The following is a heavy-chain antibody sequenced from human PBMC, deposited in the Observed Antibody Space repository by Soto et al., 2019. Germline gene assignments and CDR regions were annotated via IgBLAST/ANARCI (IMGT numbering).Heavy chain of an antibody. Sequence: QGQLVQSGAEVKKPGASVKVSCQASGYTFNKYGISWVRQAPGQGLEWMGWISASNGNTDFAQKFQGRVTMAIDTSTSTAYMELRSLRSDDTAVFYFTRGHGDFAGDFDYWGQGTLVTVSS. J-gene: IGHJ4*02. CDR3: TRGHGDFAGDFDY. CDR2: ISASNGNT. CDR1: GYTFNKYG. V-gene: IGHV1-18*04. D-gene: IGHD4-17*01.